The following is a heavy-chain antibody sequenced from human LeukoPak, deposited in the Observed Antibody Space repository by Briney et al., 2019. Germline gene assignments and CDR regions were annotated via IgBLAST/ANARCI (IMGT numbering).Heavy chain of an antibody. CDR1: GFTFSSYW. V-gene: IGHV3-7*01. Sequence: GGSLRLSCAASGFTFSSYWMSWVRQAPGKGLEWVANIKQDGSEKYYVDSVKGRFTISRDNAKNSLYLQMNSLRAEDTAVYYCARDSVYYYERREYYYYYMDVWGKGTTVTVSS. D-gene: IGHD3-22*01. J-gene: IGHJ6*03. CDR2: IKQDGSEK. CDR3: ARDSVYYYERREYYYYYMDV.